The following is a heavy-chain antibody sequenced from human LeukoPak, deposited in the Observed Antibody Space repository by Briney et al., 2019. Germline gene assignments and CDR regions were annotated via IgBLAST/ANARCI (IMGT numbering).Heavy chain of an antibody. J-gene: IGHJ6*02. CDR2: INHSGST. CDR1: GGSFSGYY. Sequence: PSETLSLTCAVYGGSFSGYYWSWIRQPPGKGLEWIGEINHSGSTKYNPSLKSRVTTSVDTSKNQFSLKLSSVTAADTAVYYCARGGSGYDSFYYYGMDVWGQGTTVTVSS. D-gene: IGHD5-12*01. CDR3: ARGGSGYDSFYYYGMDV. V-gene: IGHV4-34*01.